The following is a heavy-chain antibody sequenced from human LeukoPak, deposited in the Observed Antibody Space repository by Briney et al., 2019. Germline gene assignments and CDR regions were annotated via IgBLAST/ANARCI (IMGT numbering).Heavy chain of an antibody. V-gene: IGHV1-8*01. CDR3: ARVKTTDYYDSSGYFGFGDYYYMDV. CDR1: GYTFTSYD. CDR2: MNPNSGNT. Sequence: GASVKVSCKASGYTFTSYDINWVRQATGQGLEWMGWMNPNSGNTGYAQKLQGRVTMTTDTSTSTAYMELRSLRSDDTAVYYCARVKTTDYYDSSGYFGFGDYYYMDVWGKGTTVTISS. D-gene: IGHD3-22*01. J-gene: IGHJ6*03.